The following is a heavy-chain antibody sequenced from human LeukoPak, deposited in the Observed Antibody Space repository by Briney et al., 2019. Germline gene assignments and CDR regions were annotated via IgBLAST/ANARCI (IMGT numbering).Heavy chain of an antibody. Sequence: PSETLSLTCTVSGGSTSDYYWNWIRQPPGKGLEWIGYIYYRGTTNYNPSLNSRVTISLDSSKNQFSLRLNPVTAADTAIYYCARGPPRTGRERFFDYWGQGTLVSVSS. D-gene: IGHD1-1*01. J-gene: IGHJ4*02. CDR2: IYYRGTT. CDR1: GGSTSDYY. CDR3: ARGPPRTGRERFFDY. V-gene: IGHV4-59*01.